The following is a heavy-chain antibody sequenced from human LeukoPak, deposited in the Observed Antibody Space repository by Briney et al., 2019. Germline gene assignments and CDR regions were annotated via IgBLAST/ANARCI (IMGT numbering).Heavy chain of an antibody. D-gene: IGHD2-2*01. CDR2: INHSGST. CDR1: GGSISSYY. Sequence: SETLSLTCTVSGGSISSYYWSWIRQPPGKGLEWIGEINHSGSTNYNPSLKSRVTISVDTSKNQFSLKLSSVTAADTAVYYCARGVGTSCYFCYSYYGMDVWGQGTTVTVSS. J-gene: IGHJ6*02. V-gene: IGHV4-34*01. CDR3: ARGVGTSCYFCYSYYGMDV.